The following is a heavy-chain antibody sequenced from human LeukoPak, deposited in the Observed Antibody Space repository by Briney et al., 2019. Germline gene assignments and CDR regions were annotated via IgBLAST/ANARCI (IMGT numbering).Heavy chain of an antibody. CDR1: GYIFTNYG. V-gene: IGHV1-18*01. D-gene: IGHD2-15*01. CDR2: ISAYNGNT. J-gene: IGHJ5*02. Sequence: ASVKVSCKASGYIFTNYGISWVRQAPGQGLEWMGWISAYNGNTNYAQKLQGRVTMTTDTSTSTAYMELRSLRSEDTAVYYCARDPPLGYCSGGSCYSSRGWFDPWGQGTLVTVSS. CDR3: ARDPPLGYCSGGSCYSSRGWFDP.